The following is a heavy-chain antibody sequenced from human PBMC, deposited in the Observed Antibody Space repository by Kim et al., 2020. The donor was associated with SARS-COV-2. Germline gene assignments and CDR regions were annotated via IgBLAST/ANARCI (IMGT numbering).Heavy chain of an antibody. J-gene: IGHJ6*02. D-gene: IGHD5-18*01. CDR2: ITPVYGTA. V-gene: IGHV1-69*13. CDR1: GDTSSNYA. CDR3: AQGYSFVYGPYYGMDV. Sequence: SVKVSCKASGDTSSNYALSWVRQAPGQGLEWMGGITPVYGTANYAQKFQGRVTITADESTSTAYMEVRSLRSEDTAMYYCAQGYSFVYGPYYGMDVWGQGTTVIVSS.